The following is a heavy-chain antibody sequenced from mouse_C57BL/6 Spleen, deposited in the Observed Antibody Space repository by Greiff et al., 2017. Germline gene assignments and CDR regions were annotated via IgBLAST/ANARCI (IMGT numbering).Heavy chain of an antibody. J-gene: IGHJ4*01. Sequence: VQLQQPGAELVKPGASVKLSCKASGYTFTSYWMHWVKQRPGQGLEWIGMIHPNSGSTNYNEKFKSKATLTVDKSSSTAYMQLSSLTSEDSAVYFCARDYGSIYYAMDYWGQGTSVTVSS. CDR2: IHPNSGST. CDR1: GYTFTSYW. CDR3: ARDYGSIYYAMDY. D-gene: IGHD1-1*01. V-gene: IGHV1-64*01.